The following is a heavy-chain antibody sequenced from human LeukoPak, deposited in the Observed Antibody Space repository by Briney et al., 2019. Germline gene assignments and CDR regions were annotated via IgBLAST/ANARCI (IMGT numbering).Heavy chain of an antibody. J-gene: IGHJ4*02. D-gene: IGHD3-22*01. CDR1: GFTFSSYS. Sequence: GGSLRLSCAASGFTFSSYSMNWVRQAPGKGLEWVSSISSSSSYIYYADSVKGRFTISRDNAKNSLYLQMNSLRAEDTAVYYCARDSYYDSSGYQIYYFDYWGQGTLVTVSP. CDR2: ISSSSSYI. CDR3: ARDSYYDSSGYQIYYFDY. V-gene: IGHV3-21*01.